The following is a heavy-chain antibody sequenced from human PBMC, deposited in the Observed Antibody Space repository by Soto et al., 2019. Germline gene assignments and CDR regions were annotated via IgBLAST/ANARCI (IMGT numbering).Heavy chain of an antibody. V-gene: IGHV1-8*01. CDR3: DRENSAYYGN. J-gene: IGHJ4*02. Sequence: ASVKVSSKASGYTFTSYDINWLRQATGQGLEWMGWMNPNSGNTGYAQKFQGRVTMTRNTSITTAYMELSSLRSEDTAVYYWDRENSAYYGNWGEGTRVTVS. CDR2: MNPNSGNT. CDR1: GYTFTSYD. D-gene: IGHD3-10*01.